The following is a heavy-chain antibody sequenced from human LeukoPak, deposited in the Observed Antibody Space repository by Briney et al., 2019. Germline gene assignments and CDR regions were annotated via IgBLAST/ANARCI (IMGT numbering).Heavy chain of an antibody. V-gene: IGHV4-59*08. J-gene: IGHJ4*02. CDR1: GGSISSYY. Sequence: KSSETLSLTCNVSGGSISSYYWSWIRQPPGKGLEWMGYIYYSGSTYYNPSLESRVTISVDTSRNQFPLKLSSVTAADTAMYYCVRYHSSGWYQSDYWGQGTLVTVSS. D-gene: IGHD6-19*01. CDR3: VRYHSSGWYQSDY. CDR2: IYYSGST.